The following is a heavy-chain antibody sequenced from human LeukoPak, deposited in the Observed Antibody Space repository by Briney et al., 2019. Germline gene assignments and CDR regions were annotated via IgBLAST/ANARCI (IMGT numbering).Heavy chain of an antibody. Sequence: ASVKVSCKASGYTFTSYYMHWVRQAPGQGLEWMGIINPSGGSTSYAQKFQGRVTMTRDMSTSTVYMELSSLRSEDTAAYYCARGDCSSTSCYWFDPDNWFDPWGQGTLVTVSS. CDR2: INPSGGST. CDR3: ARGDCSSTSCYWFDPDNWFDP. J-gene: IGHJ5*02. D-gene: IGHD2-2*01. V-gene: IGHV1-46*01. CDR1: GYTFTSYY.